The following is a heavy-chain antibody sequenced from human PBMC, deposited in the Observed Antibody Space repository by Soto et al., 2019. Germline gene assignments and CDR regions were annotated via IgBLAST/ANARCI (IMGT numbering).Heavy chain of an antibody. CDR1: GFTFSSYA. D-gene: IGHD6-19*01. J-gene: IGHJ4*02. V-gene: IGHV3-30-3*01. CDR2: ISYDGSNK. Sequence: GGSLRLSCAASGFTFSSYAMHWVRQAPGKGLEWVAVISYDGSNKYYADSVKGRFTISRDNSKNTLYLQMNSLRAEDTAVYYCASGSGGWPIDYWGQGTLVTVSS. CDR3: ASGSGGWPIDY.